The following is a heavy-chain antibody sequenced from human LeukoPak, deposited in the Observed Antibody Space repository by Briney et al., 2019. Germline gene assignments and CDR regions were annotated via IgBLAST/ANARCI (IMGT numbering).Heavy chain of an antibody. Sequence: QAGGSLRLSCAASGFTFSSYGMHWVRQAPGKGLEWVAVISYDGSNKYYADSVKGRFTISRDNSKNTLYLQMHSLRAEDTAVYYCAKAHYYYGSSHFDYWGQGTLVTVSS. D-gene: IGHD3-22*01. CDR1: GFTFSSYG. V-gene: IGHV3-30*18. J-gene: IGHJ4*02. CDR2: ISYDGSNK. CDR3: AKAHYYYGSSHFDY.